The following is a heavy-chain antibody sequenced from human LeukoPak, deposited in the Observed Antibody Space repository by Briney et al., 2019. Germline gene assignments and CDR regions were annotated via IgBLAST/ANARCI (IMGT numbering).Heavy chain of an antibody. J-gene: IGHJ5*02. CDR2: IYTSGST. V-gene: IGHV4-4*07. CDR3: ARDTAAAGTSWFDP. D-gene: IGHD6-13*01. Sequence: SETLSLTCTVSGGPISSYYWSWIRQPAGKGLEWIGRIYTSGSTNYNPSLKSRVTMSVDTSKNQFSLKLSSVTAADTAVYYCARDTAAAGTSWFDPWGQGTLVTVSS. CDR1: GGPISSYY.